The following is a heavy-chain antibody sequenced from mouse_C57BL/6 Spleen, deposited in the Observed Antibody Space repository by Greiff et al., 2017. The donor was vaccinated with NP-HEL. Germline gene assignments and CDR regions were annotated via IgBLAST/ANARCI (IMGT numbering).Heavy chain of an antibody. CDR1: GFTFSDYG. V-gene: IGHV5-17*01. CDR2: ISSGSSTI. CDR3: AWCLRTGSFDV. Sequence: EVQLVESGGGLVKPGGSLKLSCAASGFTFSDYGMHWVRQAPEKGLEWVAYISSGSSTIYYEDTVKGRFTISRDNAKNTLFLQMTGLRSEDTAMYYCAWCLRTGSFDVWGTGTTVTVSS. J-gene: IGHJ1*03. D-gene: IGHD1-1*01.